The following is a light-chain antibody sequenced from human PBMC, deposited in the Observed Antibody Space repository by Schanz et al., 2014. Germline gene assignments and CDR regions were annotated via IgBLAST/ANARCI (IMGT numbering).Light chain of an antibody. CDR3: QQYSDCPPCT. Sequence: EIVMTQSPGILSLSPGERVTLSCRASQSVSDNLAWYQQKPGQAPRLLIFGASTRAAGVPARFSGSGSGTYFTLTISSLQSEDFAVYYGQQYSDCPPCTFGQGTTVDIK. V-gene: IGKV3-15*01. CDR1: QSVSDN. J-gene: IGKJ1*01. CDR2: GAS.